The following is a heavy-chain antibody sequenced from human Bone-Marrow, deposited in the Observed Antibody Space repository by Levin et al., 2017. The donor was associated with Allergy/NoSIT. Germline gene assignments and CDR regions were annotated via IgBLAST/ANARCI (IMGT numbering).Heavy chain of an antibody. CDR3: ARGQYYYGSGSYGWFDP. Sequence: SETLSLTCAVSGGSISSGGYSWSWIRQPPGKGLEWIGYIYHSGSTYYNPSLKSRVTISVDRSKNQFSLKLSSVTAADTAVYYCARGQYYYGSGSYGWFDPWGQGTLVTVSS. V-gene: IGHV4-30-2*01. CDR2: IYHSGST. J-gene: IGHJ5*02. D-gene: IGHD3-10*01. CDR1: GGSISSGGYS.